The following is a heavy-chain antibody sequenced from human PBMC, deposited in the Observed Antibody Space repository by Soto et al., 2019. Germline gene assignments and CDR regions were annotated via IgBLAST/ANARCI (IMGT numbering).Heavy chain of an antibody. J-gene: IGHJ3*02. Sequence: ASVKVSCKASGYTFTIYDINWVRQATGQGFEWMGWMNPNSGNTGYAQKFQGRVTMTRNTSISTAYMELSSLRSEDTAVYYCASPARNYDFWSGYSFDIWGQGTMVTVSS. D-gene: IGHD3-3*01. CDR1: GYTFTIYD. CDR3: ASPARNYDFWSGYSFDI. V-gene: IGHV1-8*01. CDR2: MNPNSGNT.